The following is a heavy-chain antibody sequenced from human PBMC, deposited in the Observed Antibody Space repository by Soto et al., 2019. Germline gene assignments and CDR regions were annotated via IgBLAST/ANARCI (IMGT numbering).Heavy chain of an antibody. J-gene: IGHJ4*02. CDR1: GFTFSSYG. D-gene: IGHD6-6*01. CDR2: ISYDGSNK. CDR3: AKGEYSSSSGKLDY. Sequence: GGSLRLSCAASGFTFSSYGMHWVRQAPGKGLEWVAVISYDGSNKYYAGSVKGRFTISRDNSKNTLYLQMNSLRAEDTAVYYCAKGEYSSSSGKLDYWGQGTLVTVSS. V-gene: IGHV3-30*18.